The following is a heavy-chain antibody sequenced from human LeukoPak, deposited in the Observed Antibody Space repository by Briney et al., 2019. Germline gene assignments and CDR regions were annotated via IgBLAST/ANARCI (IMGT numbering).Heavy chain of an antibody. Sequence: GGSLRLSCAASGFTFSTYAMSWVRQAPGKGLEWVSGISGRGVSTYYADAVKGRFTISRDNSKNMLYLQMDSLRAEDTAVYYCAKDRRDAYTGVAFDIWGQGTMVTVSS. D-gene: IGHD5-24*01. CDR1: GFTFSTYA. J-gene: IGHJ3*02. CDR3: AKDRRDAYTGVAFDI. V-gene: IGHV3-23*01. CDR2: ISGRGVST.